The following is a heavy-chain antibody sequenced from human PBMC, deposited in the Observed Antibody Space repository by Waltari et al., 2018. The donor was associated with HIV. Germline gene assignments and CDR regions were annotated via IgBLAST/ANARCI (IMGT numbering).Heavy chain of an antibody. J-gene: IGHJ4*02. CDR2: IYHSGST. D-gene: IGHD3-3*01. Sequence: QLQLQESGPGLVKPSETLSLTCTVAGGSTTSNNYYWRWIRQPPGRGLEWIGSIYHSGSTYYNPSLKSRVTISVDTSKNQFSLKLSSVTAADTAVYYCARSRGDFDYWGQGTLVTVSA. V-gene: IGHV4-39*01. CDR3: ARSRGDFDY. CDR1: GGSTTSNNYY.